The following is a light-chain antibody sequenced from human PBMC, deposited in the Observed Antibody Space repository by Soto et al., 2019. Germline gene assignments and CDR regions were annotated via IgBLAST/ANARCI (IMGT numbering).Light chain of an antibody. CDR2: WAS. J-gene: IGKJ4*01. V-gene: IGKV4-1*01. CDR1: QSVLCRSNNKNY. CDR3: QQFYSTPLT. Sequence: DIVMTQSPDSLSVSLGERATINCKSSQSVLCRSNNKNYLAWYQQRPGQPPKLLIYWASTRESGVADRFSGSGSGTDFTLTISSLQAEDVAVYYCQQFYSTPLTFGGGTKVEI.